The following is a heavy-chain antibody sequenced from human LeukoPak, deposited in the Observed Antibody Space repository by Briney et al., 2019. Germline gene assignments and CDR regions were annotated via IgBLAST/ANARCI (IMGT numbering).Heavy chain of an antibody. V-gene: IGHV4-61*01. Sequence: SETLSLTCTASGGSVSSGSYYWSWIRQPPGKGLEWIGYIYYGGSTNYNPSLKSRVTISVDTSKNQSSLKLSSVTAADTAVYYCARDRRYYYDSSGYYYQCYYFDYWGQGTLVTVSS. CDR2: IYYGGST. D-gene: IGHD3-22*01. CDR3: ARDRRYYYDSSGYYYQCYYFDY. CDR1: GGSVSSGSYY. J-gene: IGHJ4*02.